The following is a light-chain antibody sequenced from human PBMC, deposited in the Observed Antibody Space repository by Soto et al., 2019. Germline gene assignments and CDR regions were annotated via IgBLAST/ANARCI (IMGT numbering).Light chain of an antibody. J-gene: IGKJ4*01. CDR2: KTS. V-gene: IGKV1-5*03. Sequence: DIQMTQSPSTLSASVGDRVTITCRASQSISSWLAWYQQKPGKAPNLLIYKTSSFESGVPSRFSGSGSGTEFTLTVNSLQPDDFATYYCQQYDSYPLTFGGGTKVDIK. CDR3: QQYDSYPLT. CDR1: QSISSW.